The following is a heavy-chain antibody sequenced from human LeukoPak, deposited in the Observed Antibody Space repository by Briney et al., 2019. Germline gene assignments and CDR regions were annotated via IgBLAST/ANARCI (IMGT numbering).Heavy chain of an antibody. CDR2: IYPGDSDT. V-gene: IGHV5-51*01. D-gene: IGHD1-7*01. Sequence: GESLKISCKGSGYSFTSYWIGWVRQMPGKGLEWMGIIYPGDSDTRYSPSFQGQVTISADKSISTAYLQWSSLKASDTAMYYCATHNWNYPEEGYYFDYWGQGTLVTVSS. J-gene: IGHJ4*02. CDR1: GYSFTSYW. CDR3: ATHNWNYPEEGYYFDY.